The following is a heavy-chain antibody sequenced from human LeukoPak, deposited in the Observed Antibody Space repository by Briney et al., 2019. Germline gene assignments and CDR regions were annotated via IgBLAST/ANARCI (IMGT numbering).Heavy chain of an antibody. CDR2: ISAYNGNT. D-gene: IGHD3-3*01. Sequence: ASVKVACKASGYTFTSYGISWVRQAPGRGLEWMGWISAYNGNTNYAQKLQGRVTMTTDTSTSTAYMELRSLRSDDTAVYYCARVRITIFGVVIPPDYWGQGTLVTVSS. V-gene: IGHV1-18*01. J-gene: IGHJ4*02. CDR1: GYTFTSYG. CDR3: ARVRITIFGVVIPPDY.